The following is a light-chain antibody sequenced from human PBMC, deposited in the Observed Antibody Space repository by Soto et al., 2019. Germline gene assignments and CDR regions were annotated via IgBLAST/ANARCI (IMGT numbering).Light chain of an antibody. CDR2: LGS. CDR3: MQALQTPRT. CDR1: QSLLHSNGYNY. J-gene: IGKJ1*01. Sequence: DIGMPQSPLSLPGTPGEPPSISCRSIQSLLHSNGYNYLDWYLQKPGQSPQLLIYLGSNRASGVPDRFSGSGSGTDFTLKISRVEAEDVGVYYCMQALQTPRTFGQGT. V-gene: IGKV2-28*01.